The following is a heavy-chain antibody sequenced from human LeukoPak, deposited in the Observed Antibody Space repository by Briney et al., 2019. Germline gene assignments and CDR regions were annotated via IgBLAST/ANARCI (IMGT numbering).Heavy chain of an antibody. J-gene: IGHJ5*02. CDR1: GGSISSSNW. D-gene: IGHD1-7*01. CDR3: ARVRLELELLGYNWFDP. V-gene: IGHV4-4*02. Sequence: SETLSLTCTVSGGSISSSNWWSWVRQPPGKGLEWIGEIYHSGSTNYNPSLKSRVTISVDKSKNQFSLKLSSVTAADTAVYYCARVRLELELLGYNWFDPWGQGTLVTVSS. CDR2: IYHSGST.